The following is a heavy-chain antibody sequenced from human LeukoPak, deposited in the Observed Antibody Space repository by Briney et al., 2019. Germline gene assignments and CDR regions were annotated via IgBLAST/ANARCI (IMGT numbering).Heavy chain of an antibody. Sequence: PGGSLRLSCAASGFTFSDYYMSWIRQAPGKGLEWVSAISGSGGSTYYADSVKGRFTISRDNSKNTLYLQMNSLRAEDTAVYYCAKARGKEYGDSPSGVDYWGQGTLVTVSS. V-gene: IGHV3-23*01. CDR2: ISGSGGST. CDR1: GFTFSDYY. D-gene: IGHD4-17*01. CDR3: AKARGKEYGDSPSGVDY. J-gene: IGHJ4*02.